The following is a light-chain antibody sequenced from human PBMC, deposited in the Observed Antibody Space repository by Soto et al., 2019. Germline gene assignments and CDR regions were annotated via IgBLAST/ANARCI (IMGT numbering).Light chain of an antibody. J-gene: IGKJ1*01. CDR1: QCVSSAY. CDR2: GAS. V-gene: IGKV3-20*01. Sequence: EIVLTQSPGTLSLSPGERATLSCRASQCVSSAYFAWYQQKPGQAPRRLIHGASTRATGITDRFSGSGSGTVFTLTISTLEPEDFAMYYCQQYGSSRWTFGQGTKV. CDR3: QQYGSSRWT.